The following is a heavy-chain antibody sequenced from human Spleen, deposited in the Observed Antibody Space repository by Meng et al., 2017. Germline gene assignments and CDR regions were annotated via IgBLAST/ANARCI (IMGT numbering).Heavy chain of an antibody. Sequence: GGSLRLSCAASGLTFDDYAMHWVRQVPGKGLEWVSFISWDGGTTYYGDSVKGRFTISRDNSKNTLFLQMNSLRAEDTAVYYCATDRDTTIFAIWGQGTMVTVSS. CDR2: ISWDGGTT. V-gene: IGHV3-43D*03. D-gene: IGHD5-12*01. CDR1: GLTFDDYA. J-gene: IGHJ3*02. CDR3: ATDRDTTIFAI.